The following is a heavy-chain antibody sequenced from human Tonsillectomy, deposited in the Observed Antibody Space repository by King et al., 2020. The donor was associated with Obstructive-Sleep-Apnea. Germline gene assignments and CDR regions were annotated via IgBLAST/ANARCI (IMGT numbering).Heavy chain of an antibody. V-gene: IGHV3-7*03. CDR3: ARGPYYDFWSGLYYFDY. D-gene: IGHD3-3*01. CDR2: IKQDGREK. CDR1: GFTFSSYW. J-gene: IGHJ4*02. Sequence: VQLVESGGGLVQPGGSLRLSCAASGFTFSSYWMSWVRQAPGKGLEGVANIKQDGREKYYVDSVKGRFTSSRDNAKNSLYLQMNSLRAEDTAVYYCARGPYYDFWSGLYYFDYWGQGTLVTVSS.